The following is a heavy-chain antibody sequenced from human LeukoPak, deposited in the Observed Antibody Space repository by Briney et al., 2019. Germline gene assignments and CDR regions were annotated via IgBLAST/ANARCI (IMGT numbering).Heavy chain of an antibody. Sequence: SETLSLTCTVSGGSISSYYWSWIRQPPGKGLEWIGYIYYSGSTNYNPSLKSRVTISLDTSKNQFSLKLNSVTAADTAVYYCARLVRGYSYGYDYYGMDVWGQGTTVTVSS. CDR3: ARLVRGYSYGYDYYGMDV. CDR2: IYYSGST. J-gene: IGHJ6*02. CDR1: GGSISSYY. D-gene: IGHD5-18*01. V-gene: IGHV4-59*08.